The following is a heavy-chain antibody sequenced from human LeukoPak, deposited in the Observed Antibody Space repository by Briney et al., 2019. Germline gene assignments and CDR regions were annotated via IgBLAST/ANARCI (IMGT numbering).Heavy chain of an antibody. Sequence: GGSLRLSCAASGFTVSSNYMSWVRQAPGKGLEWVSVIYGGVNTVYADSVQGRFTISRDNSKNTLYLQMSSLRAEDTAVYYCAKSPKTGFLFDYWGRGTLVTVSS. D-gene: IGHD1-1*01. J-gene: IGHJ4*02. CDR2: IYGGVNT. V-gene: IGHV3-66*01. CDR3: AKSPKTGFLFDY. CDR1: GFTVSSNY.